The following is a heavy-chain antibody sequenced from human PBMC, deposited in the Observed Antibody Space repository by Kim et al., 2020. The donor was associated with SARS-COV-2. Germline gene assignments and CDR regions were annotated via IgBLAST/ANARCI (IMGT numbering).Heavy chain of an antibody. D-gene: IGHD3-3*01. CDR3: ARDTGLLNPWYFDL. CDR1: GGSISSYY. Sequence: SETLSLTCTVSGGSISSYYWSWIRQPPGKGLEWIGYIYYSGSTNYNPSLKSRVTISVDTSKNQFSLKLSSVTAADTAVYYCARDTGLLNPWYFDLWGRGTLVTVSS. J-gene: IGHJ2*01. CDR2: IYYSGST. V-gene: IGHV4-59*01.